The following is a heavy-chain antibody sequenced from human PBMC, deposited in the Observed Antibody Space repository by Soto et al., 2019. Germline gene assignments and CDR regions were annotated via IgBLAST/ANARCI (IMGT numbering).Heavy chain of an antibody. Sequence: GGSLRLSCAASGFTFSSYAMHWVRQAPGKGLEWVAVISYDGSNKYYADSVKGRFTISRDNSKNTLYLQMNSLRAEDTAVYYCARDDYDILTGYLGYIDNWGQGTQVTVSS. V-gene: IGHV3-30-3*01. CDR3: ARDDYDILTGYLGYIDN. CDR2: ISYDGSNK. D-gene: IGHD3-9*01. J-gene: IGHJ4*02. CDR1: GFTFSSYA.